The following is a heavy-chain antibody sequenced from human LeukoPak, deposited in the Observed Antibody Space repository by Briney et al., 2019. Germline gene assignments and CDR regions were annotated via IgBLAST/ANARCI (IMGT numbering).Heavy chain of an antibody. CDR3: ARVVAGTGAFDI. J-gene: IGHJ3*02. V-gene: IGHV3-20*04. CDR2: INWNGGST. CDR1: GFTFSSYG. D-gene: IGHD6-19*01. Sequence: GGSLRLSCAASGFTFSSYGMNWVRQAPGKGLEWVSGINWNGGSTGYADSVKGRFTISRDNAKNSLYLQMNSLRAEDTALYYCARVVAGTGAFDIWGQGTMVTVSS.